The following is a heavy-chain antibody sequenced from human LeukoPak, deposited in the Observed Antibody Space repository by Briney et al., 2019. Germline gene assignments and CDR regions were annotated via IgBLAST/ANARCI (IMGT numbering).Heavy chain of an antibody. Sequence: SETLSLTCTVSGGSISSYYWSWIRQPPGKGLEWIGYIYYSGSTNYNPSLKSQVTISVDTSKNQFSLKLSSVTAADTAVYYCARLGIPDYWGQGTLVTVSS. J-gene: IGHJ4*02. CDR2: IYYSGST. CDR1: GGSISSYY. CDR3: ARLGIPDY. D-gene: IGHD1-1*01. V-gene: IGHV4-59*01.